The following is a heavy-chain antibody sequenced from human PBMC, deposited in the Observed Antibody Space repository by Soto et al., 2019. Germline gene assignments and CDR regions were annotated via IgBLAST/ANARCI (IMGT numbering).Heavy chain of an antibody. CDR2: ISYDGSNK. J-gene: IGHJ6*02. CDR3: AREVDGSCYFCDYYYYYGMDV. CDR1: GFTFSSYA. D-gene: IGHD2-15*01. V-gene: IGHV3-30-3*01. Sequence: GGSLRLSCAASGFTFSSYAMHWVRQAPGKGLEWVAVISYDGSNKYYADSVKGRFTISRDNSKNTLYLQMNSLRAEDTAVYYCAREVDGSCYFCDYYYYYGMDVWGQGTMVTVSS.